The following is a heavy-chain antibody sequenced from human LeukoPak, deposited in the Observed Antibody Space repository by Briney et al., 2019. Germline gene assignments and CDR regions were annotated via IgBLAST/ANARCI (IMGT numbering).Heavy chain of an antibody. J-gene: IGHJ4*02. CDR2: ISSSSSYI. V-gene: IGHV3-21*01. Sequence: GGSLRLSCAASGFTFSSYSMNWVRQAPGKGLEWVSSISSSSSYIYYADSVKGRFTISRDNAKNSLYLQMNSLRAEDTAVYYCAKDHHSYGLFDYDFDYWGQGTLVTVSS. D-gene: IGHD5-18*01. CDR1: GFTFSSYS. CDR3: AKDHHSYGLFDYDFDY.